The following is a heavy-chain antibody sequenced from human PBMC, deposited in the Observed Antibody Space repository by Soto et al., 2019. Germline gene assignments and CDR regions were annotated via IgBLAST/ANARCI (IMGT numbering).Heavy chain of an antibody. Sequence: QVQLVQSGAEVKKPGSSVKVSCKASGGSFNSHAINWVRQAPGQGLEWMGGFIPVLGTANYAQKLQGRVTITADRSKTTAYMDLTSLTSEDTAVYYCARGAFGGGYYANFDHWGQGTLVTVSS. J-gene: IGHJ4*02. CDR2: FIPVLGTA. CDR1: GGSFNSHA. CDR3: ARGAFGGGYYANFDH. D-gene: IGHD3-3*01. V-gene: IGHV1-69*06.